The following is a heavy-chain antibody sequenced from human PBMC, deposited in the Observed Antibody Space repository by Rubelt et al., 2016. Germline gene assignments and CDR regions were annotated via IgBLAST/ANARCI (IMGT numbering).Heavy chain of an antibody. D-gene: IGHD1-1*01. CDR3: ARQGSGTVDY. V-gene: IGHV4-34*01. CDR2: INHSGST. Sequence: QVQLQQWGAGLLKPSETLSLTCAVYGGSFSGYYWSWIRQPPGKGLEWIGEINHSGSTNYNPSLKSRVTISGDTSKNQFSLKLSAVTAADTAVYYCARQGSGTVDYWGQGTLVTVSS. J-gene: IGHJ4*02. CDR1: GGSFSGYY.